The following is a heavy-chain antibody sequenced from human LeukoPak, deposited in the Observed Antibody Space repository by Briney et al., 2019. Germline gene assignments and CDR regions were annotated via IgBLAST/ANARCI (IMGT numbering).Heavy chain of an antibody. V-gene: IGHV4-59*12. CDR1: GGSISSYY. D-gene: IGHD6-19*01. Sequence: SETLSLTCTVSGGSISSYYWSWIRQPPGKGLEWIGYIYYSGSTNYNPSLKSRVTISVDTSKNQFSLKLSSVTAADTAVYYCARDTSGIAVARAAFDYWGQGTLVTVSS. CDR3: ARDTSGIAVARAAFDY. J-gene: IGHJ4*02. CDR2: IYYSGST.